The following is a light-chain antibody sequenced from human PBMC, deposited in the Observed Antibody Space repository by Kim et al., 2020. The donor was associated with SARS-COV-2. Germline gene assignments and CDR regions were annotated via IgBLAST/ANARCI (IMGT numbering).Light chain of an antibody. Sequence: QSALTQPASVSGSPGQSITISCTGTSSDVGSYNLVAWYQQHPGKAPKLMIYEVSKRPSGVSNRFSGSKSGNTASLTISGLQAEDEADYYCCSYGGRTIYVVFGGGTKVTVL. CDR2: EVS. J-gene: IGLJ2*01. CDR1: SSDVGSYNL. V-gene: IGLV2-23*02. CDR3: CSYGGRTIYVV.